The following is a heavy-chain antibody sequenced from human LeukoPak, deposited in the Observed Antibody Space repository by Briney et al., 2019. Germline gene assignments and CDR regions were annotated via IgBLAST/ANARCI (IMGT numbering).Heavy chain of an antibody. CDR2: ISGDGGST. D-gene: IGHD2-2*01. CDR1: GFTFDDYA. CDR3: ANTRVHYFDY. Sequence: PGGSLRLSCAASGFTFDDYAMHWVRQAPGKGLEWVSLISGDGGSTYYADSVKGRFTISRDSSKNSLYLQMNSLRTEDTALYYCANTRVHYFDYWGQGTLVTVSS. V-gene: IGHV3-43*02. J-gene: IGHJ4*02.